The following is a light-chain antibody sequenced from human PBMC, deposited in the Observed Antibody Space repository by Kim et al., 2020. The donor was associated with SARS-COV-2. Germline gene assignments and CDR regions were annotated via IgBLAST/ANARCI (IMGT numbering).Light chain of an antibody. J-gene: IGLJ3*02. CDR2: ETS. Sequence: PRRTVTLTCGSSTGAVTNGHFPYWFQQKSGQAPRTLISETSKRFSGTPARFSGSLLGGKAVLVLSGAQPDDEAEYYCFLSFSGVWVFGGGTKVTVL. V-gene: IGLV7-46*01. CDR3: FLSFSGVWV. CDR1: TGAVTNGHF.